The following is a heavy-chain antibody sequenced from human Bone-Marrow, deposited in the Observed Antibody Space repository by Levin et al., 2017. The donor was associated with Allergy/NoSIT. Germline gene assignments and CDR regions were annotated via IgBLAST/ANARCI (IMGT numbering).Heavy chain of an antibody. CDR2: ISSSSSYI. Sequence: GGSLRLSCAASGFTFSSYSMNWVRQAPGKGLEWVSSISSSSSYIYYADSVKGRFTISRDNAKNSLYLQMNSLRAEDTAVYYCARDPRALRAVAGTWWFDPWGQGTLVTVSS. V-gene: IGHV3-21*01. CDR3: ARDPRALRAVAGTWWFDP. J-gene: IGHJ5*02. CDR1: GFTFSSYS. D-gene: IGHD6-19*01.